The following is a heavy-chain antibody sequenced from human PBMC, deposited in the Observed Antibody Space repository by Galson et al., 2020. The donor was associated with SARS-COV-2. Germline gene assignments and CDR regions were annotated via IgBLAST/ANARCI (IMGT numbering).Heavy chain of an antibody. D-gene: IGHD2-2*01. CDR1: GFTFSSYS. V-gene: IGHV3-48*01. J-gene: IGHJ3*02. CDR3: ATLFPADTNRNYVGPYGFDK. CDR2: ISSSSSTK. Sequence: SCAASGFTFSSYSLAWVRQAPEKGLEWVSFISSSSSTKFFGGSVTGRVSVSRDNARNSLYLQLNSLRVEDTAVYYCATLFPADTNRNYVGPYGFDKWGRGTLVTVSS.